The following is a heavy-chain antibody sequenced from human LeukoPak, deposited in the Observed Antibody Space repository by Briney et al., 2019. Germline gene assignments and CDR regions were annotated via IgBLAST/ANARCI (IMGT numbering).Heavy chain of an antibody. V-gene: IGHV3-74*01. CDR1: GFTFSSYW. Sequence: GGSLRLSCAGSGFTFSSYWMHWVRQAPGKGLVWVSRIKSEGSSTSYADSVKGRFTIARDNAKNTLYLQMNSLRPEDTAVYYCARNDYLEDRGQGTLVTVPS. CDR2: IKSEGSST. J-gene: IGHJ1*01. CDR3: ARNDYLED.